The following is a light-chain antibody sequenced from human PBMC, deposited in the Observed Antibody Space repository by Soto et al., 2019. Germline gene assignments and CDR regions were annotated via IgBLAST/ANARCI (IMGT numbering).Light chain of an antibody. J-gene: IGKJ1*01. CDR1: QTISSW. CDR2: DAS. CDR3: QQYNVYSPWT. Sequence: DIQMTQSPSTLSGSVGDRVTITCRASQTISSWLAWYQQKPGKAPKLLIYDASTLESGVPSRFSGSGSGTEFTLTITSLQPDDFATYYCQQYNVYSPWTFGQGTRWRS. V-gene: IGKV1-5*01.